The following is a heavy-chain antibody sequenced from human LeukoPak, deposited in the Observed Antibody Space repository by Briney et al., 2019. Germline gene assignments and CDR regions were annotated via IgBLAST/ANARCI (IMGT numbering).Heavy chain of an antibody. V-gene: IGHV3-11*01. CDR2: ISSSGSTI. D-gene: IGHD3-3*01. CDR1: GFTFSDYY. J-gene: IGHJ6*02. Sequence: PGRSLRLSCAASGFTFSDYYMSWIRQAPGKGLEWVSYISSSGSTIYYADSVKGRFTISRDNAKNSLYLQMNSLRAEDTAVYYCASSGDYDFWPRYSYGMDVWGQGTTVTVSS. CDR3: ASSGDYDFWPRYSYGMDV.